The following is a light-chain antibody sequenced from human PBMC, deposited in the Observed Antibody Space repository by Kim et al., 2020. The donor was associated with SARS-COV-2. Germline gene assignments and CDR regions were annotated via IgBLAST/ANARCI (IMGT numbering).Light chain of an antibody. CDR3: SSYTSSNTYV. J-gene: IGLJ1*01. Sequence: QYALTQPPSVSGFPGQSVTISCTGTSSDVGTYARVSWYQQPPGTAPKLMIYEVNDRPSGVPDRFSGSKSGNTASLTISGLQPEDEADYYCSSYTSSNTYVFGTGTKVTVL. V-gene: IGLV2-18*02. CDR2: EVN. CDR1: SSDVGTYAR.